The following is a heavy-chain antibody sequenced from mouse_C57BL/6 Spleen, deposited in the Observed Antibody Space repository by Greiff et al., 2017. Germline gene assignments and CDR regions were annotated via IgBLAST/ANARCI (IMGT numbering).Heavy chain of an antibody. D-gene: IGHD4-1*01. CDR1: GFTFSSYA. CDR2: ISSGGDYI. V-gene: IGHV5-9-1*02. CDR3: TRSLTGTGFAY. Sequence: EVKVEESGEGLVKPGGSLKLSCAASGFTFSSYAMSWVRQTPEKRLEWVAYISSGGDYIYYADTVKGRFTISRDNARNTLYLQMSSLKSEDTAMYYCTRSLTGTGFAYWGQGTLVTVSA. J-gene: IGHJ3*01.